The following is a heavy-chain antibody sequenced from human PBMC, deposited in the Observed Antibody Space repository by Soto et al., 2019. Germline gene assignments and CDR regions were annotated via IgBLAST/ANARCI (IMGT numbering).Heavy chain of an antibody. CDR3: AKDRVRVQINYYYYYGMDV. Sequence: GGSLRLSCAASGFTFSSYGMHWVRQAPGKGLEWVAVISYDGSNKYYADSVKGRFTISRDNSKNTLYLQMNSLRAEDTAVYYCAKDRVRVQINYYYYYGMDVWGQGTTVTVSS. CDR1: GFTFSSYG. J-gene: IGHJ6*02. D-gene: IGHD2-21*01. V-gene: IGHV3-30*18. CDR2: ISYDGSNK.